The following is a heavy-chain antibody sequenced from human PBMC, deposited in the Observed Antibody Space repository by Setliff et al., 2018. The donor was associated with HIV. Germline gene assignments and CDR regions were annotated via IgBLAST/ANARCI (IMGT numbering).Heavy chain of an antibody. V-gene: IGHV3-74*01. CDR1: GFTFTSYW. CDR3: VRGPIHGGFDF. Sequence: PGGSLRLSCVASGFTFTSYWMHWVRQVPGKGPVWVSWISNAETTTNYADSVKGRFTVSRDNAKNTVYLQMNSLRAEDTAVYYCVRGPIHGGFDFWGQGALVTVSS. CDR2: ISNAETTT. D-gene: IGHD3-16*01. J-gene: IGHJ4*02.